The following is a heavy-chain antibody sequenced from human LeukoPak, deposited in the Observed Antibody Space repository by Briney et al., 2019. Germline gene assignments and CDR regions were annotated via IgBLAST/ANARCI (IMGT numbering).Heavy chain of an antibody. V-gene: IGHV3-30*19. D-gene: IGHD3-22*01. CDR2: ISYDGSNK. CDR1: RFSFSSFG. J-gene: IGHJ6*03. CDR3: ARDGGYSDSSGFYYYYMDV. Sequence: GGSLRLSCAASRFSFSSFGMHWVRQAPGKGLEWVAVISYDGSNKYYADSVKGRFTISRDNSKNTLYLQMNSLRAEDTAVYYCARDGGYSDSSGFYYYYMDVWGKGTTVTVSS.